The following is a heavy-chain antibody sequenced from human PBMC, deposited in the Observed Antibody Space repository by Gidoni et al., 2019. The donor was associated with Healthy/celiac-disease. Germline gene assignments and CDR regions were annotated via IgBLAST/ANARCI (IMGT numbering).Heavy chain of an antibody. J-gene: IGHJ4*02. CDR3: ARELRDYYDSSGYYYFDY. D-gene: IGHD3-22*01. Sequence: QLQLLQSGAAVKKPGASVKVSCKSSGYTFTSYYLPRVRQATGPGLEWMGIINPSVGSTSYGQKFQGRVTMTRYTSTRTVCMELSSLRSEDMAVYYCARELRDYYDSSGYYYFDYWGQGTLVTVSS. CDR1: GYTFTSYY. V-gene: IGHV1-46*01. CDR2: INPSVGST.